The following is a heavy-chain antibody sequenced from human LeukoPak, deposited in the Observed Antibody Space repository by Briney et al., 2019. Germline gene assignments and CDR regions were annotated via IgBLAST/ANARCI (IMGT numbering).Heavy chain of an antibody. J-gene: IGHJ3*02. CDR1: GLNFSSRW. D-gene: IGHD3-10*01. CDR2: ISYDGSNK. Sequence: GGSLRLSCAASGLNFSSRWMNWVRQAPGKGLEWVAVISYDGSNKYYADSVKGRFTISRDNSKNTLYLQMNSLRAEDTAVYYCAKGAYGSGSYEAFDIWGQGTMVTVS. V-gene: IGHV3-30*18. CDR3: AKGAYGSGSYEAFDI.